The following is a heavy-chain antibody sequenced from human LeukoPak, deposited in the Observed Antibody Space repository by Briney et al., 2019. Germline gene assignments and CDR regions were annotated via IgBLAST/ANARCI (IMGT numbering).Heavy chain of an antibody. J-gene: IGHJ4*02. CDR3: AVYGDTRFDY. V-gene: IGHV3-30-3*01. CDR1: GFTFSSYA. Sequence: PGRSLRLSCAASGFTFSSYAMHWVRQAPGKGLEWVAVISYDGSNKYYADSVKGRFTISRDNSKNTLYLQMNSPRAEDAAVYYCAVYGDTRFDYWGQGTLVTVSS. D-gene: IGHD4-17*01. CDR2: ISYDGSNK.